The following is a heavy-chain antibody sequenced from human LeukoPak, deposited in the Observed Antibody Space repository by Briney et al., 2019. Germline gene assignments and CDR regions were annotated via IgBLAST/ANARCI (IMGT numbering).Heavy chain of an antibody. CDR2: INPSGGST. CDR3: ARDRPFAAAADYGNYYYYGMDV. Sequence: ASVKVSCKASGYTFTSYYMHWVRQAPGQGLEWMGIINPSGGSTSYAQKFQGRVTMTRDTSTSTVYMELSSLRSEDTAVYYCARDRPFAAAADYGNYYYYGMDVWGQGTTVTVSS. V-gene: IGHV1-46*01. D-gene: IGHD6-13*01. J-gene: IGHJ6*02. CDR1: GYTFTSYY.